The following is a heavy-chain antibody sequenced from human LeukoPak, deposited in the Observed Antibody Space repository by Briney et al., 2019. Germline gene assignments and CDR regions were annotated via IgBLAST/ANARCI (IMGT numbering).Heavy chain of an antibody. J-gene: IGHJ4*02. V-gene: IGHV4-39*07. CDR3: ARGGGIQLWLRY. Sequence: PSETLSLTCTVSGVSISSRSYYWGWIRQPPGKGLEWIGNIFYSGSTYYNPSLKSRVTISVDTSKNQFSLKLSSVTAADTAVYYCARGGGIQLWLRYWGQGTLVTVSS. CDR1: GVSISSRSYY. CDR2: IFYSGST. D-gene: IGHD5-18*01.